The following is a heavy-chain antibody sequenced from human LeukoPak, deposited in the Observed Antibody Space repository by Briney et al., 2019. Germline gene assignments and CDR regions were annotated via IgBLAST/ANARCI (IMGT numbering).Heavy chain of an antibody. D-gene: IGHD1-26*01. J-gene: IGHJ4*02. CDR3: ARGTIVGATDY. CDR2: INHSGST. CDR1: GGSFSGYY. V-gene: IGHV4-34*01. Sequence: SETLSLTCAVCGGSFSGYYWSWIRQPPGKGLEWIGEINHSGSTNYNPSLKSRVTISVDTSKNQFSLKLSSVTAADTAVYYCARGTIVGATDYWGQGTLVTVSS.